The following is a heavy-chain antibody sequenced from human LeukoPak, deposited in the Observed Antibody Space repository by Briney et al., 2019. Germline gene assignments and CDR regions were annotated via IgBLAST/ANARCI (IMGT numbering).Heavy chain of an antibody. J-gene: IGHJ4*02. V-gene: IGHV3-48*03. CDR2: ISSSGSTI. CDR1: GFTFSSYE. CDR3: ARNFGGGDSSGPYY. D-gene: IGHD3-22*01. Sequence: GGSLRLSCAASGFTFSSYEMNWVRQAPGKGLEWVSYISSSGSTIYYADSVKGRFTISRDNAKNSLYLQVNSLRAEDTALYYCARNFGGGDSSGPYYWGQGTLVTVPS.